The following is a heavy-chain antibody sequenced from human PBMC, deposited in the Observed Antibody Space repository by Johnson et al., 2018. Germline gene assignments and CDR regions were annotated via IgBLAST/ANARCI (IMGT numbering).Heavy chain of an antibody. CDR3: AREGDGGFLVVPMDV. CDR2: IWYDGSYQ. D-gene: IGHD3-10*01. V-gene: IGHV3-33*01. J-gene: IGHJ6*02. Sequence: VQLVESGGGVVQPGRSLRLSCVASGFSFSNYGMHWVRQAPGKGLEWVAIIWYDGSYQYYTDSVKGRFTISRDNSKNTLYLQMNSLRAEDTAVYYCAREGDGGFLVVPMDVWGQGTTVTVSS. CDR1: GFSFSNYG.